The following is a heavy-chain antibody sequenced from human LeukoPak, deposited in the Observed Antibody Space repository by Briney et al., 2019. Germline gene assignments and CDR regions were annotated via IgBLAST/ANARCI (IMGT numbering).Heavy chain of an antibody. CDR1: GGSISSSNW. Sequence: PSETLSLTCAVSGGSISSSNWWSWVRQPPGKGLEWIGEIYHSGSTNYNPSLKSRVTISVDKSKNQFSLKLSSVTAADTAVYYCARDGIHLYNRLPKYYFDYWGQGTLVTVSS. J-gene: IGHJ4*02. CDR2: IYHSGST. CDR3: ARDGIHLYNRLPKYYFDY. D-gene: IGHD1-14*01. V-gene: IGHV4-4*02.